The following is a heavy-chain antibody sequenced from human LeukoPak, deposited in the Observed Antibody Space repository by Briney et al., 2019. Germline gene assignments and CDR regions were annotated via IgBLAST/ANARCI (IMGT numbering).Heavy chain of an antibody. J-gene: IGHJ4*02. CDR2: ISYDGYNE. Sequence: PGGSLRLSCAASGFTFNNYAMHWVRQSPGRGLEWLAFISYDGYNEDYADSVRGRFSISRDNSKNTLYLQMSSLRPEDTAVYYCAKPKFSVLWFFDYWGQGSLVTVS. V-gene: IGHV3-30*18. CDR1: GFTFNNYA. CDR3: AKPKFSVLWFFDY. D-gene: IGHD3-9*01.